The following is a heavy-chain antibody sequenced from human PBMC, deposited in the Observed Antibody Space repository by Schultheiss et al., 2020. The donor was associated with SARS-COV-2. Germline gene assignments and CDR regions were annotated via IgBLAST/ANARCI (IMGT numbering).Heavy chain of an antibody. V-gene: IGHV3-11*06. Sequence: GGSLRLSCAASGFTFSDYYMSWIRQAPGKGLEWVSYISSSSSYIYYADSVKGRFTISRDNAKNSLYLQMNSLRAEDTAVYYCARGGGVEMAHAFDIWGQGTTVTVSS. CDR1: GFTFSDYY. CDR3: ARGGGVEMAHAFDI. CDR2: ISSSSSYI. D-gene: IGHD5-24*01. J-gene: IGHJ3*02.